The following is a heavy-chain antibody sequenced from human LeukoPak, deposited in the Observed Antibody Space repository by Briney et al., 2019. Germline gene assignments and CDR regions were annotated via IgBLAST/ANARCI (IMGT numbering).Heavy chain of an antibody. CDR2: IYYSGST. CDR1: GGSISSYY. V-gene: IGHV4-59*08. CDR3: ARTIVPAAIPYHFDY. D-gene: IGHD2-2*02. Sequence: SETLSLTCTVSGGSISSYYWSWIRQPPGKGLEWIGYIYYSGSTNYNPSLKSRVTISVDTSKNQFSLKLSSVTAADTAVYYCARTIVPAAIPYHFDYWGQGTLVTVSS. J-gene: IGHJ4*02.